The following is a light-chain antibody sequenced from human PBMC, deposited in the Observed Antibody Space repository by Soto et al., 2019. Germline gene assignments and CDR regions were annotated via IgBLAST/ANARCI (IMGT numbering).Light chain of an antibody. CDR1: QRLSSIN. CDR2: GTS. CDR3: QQRNSCPIT. V-gene: IGKV3D-20*02. J-gene: IGKJ4*01. Sequence: EIVLTQSPATLSLSPGERATLSCRASQRLSSINLAWFQQKPGQAPRLLIYGTSSRATGIPDRVSGSVSGTDFTRTISSLEPEDFAFYYCQQRNSCPITFGGGTKVEIK.